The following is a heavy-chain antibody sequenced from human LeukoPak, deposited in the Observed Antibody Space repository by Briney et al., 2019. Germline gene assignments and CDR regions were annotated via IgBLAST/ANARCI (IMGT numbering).Heavy chain of an antibody. Sequence: GGSLPPFCVASGFNFRNYGMHWVRQAPGKGLEWVSVISGSGDSTYYADSVKGRCTISRDNSKDALYLQMNSLRAEDTAVYYCARGGYSGYDYDYWGQGTLVTVSS. CDR3: ARGGYSGYDYDY. V-gene: IGHV3-23*01. CDR1: GFNFRNYG. J-gene: IGHJ4*02. CDR2: ISGSGDST. D-gene: IGHD5-12*01.